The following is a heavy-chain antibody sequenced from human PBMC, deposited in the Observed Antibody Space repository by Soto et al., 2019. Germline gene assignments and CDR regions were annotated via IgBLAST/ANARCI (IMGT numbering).Heavy chain of an antibody. CDR2: ISRSTIT. D-gene: IGHD4-4*01. CDR1: GFTFSTYD. Sequence: GGSLRLSCVISGFTFSTYDVTWVRQAPGKGLEWVSSISRSTITDYADSVKGRFTISGDNAKNSVYLQMNSLRAEDTAVYYCARPLWRDDYNWEYFDLWGRGTLVTVSS. J-gene: IGHJ2*01. CDR3: ARPLWRDDYNWEYFDL. V-gene: IGHV3-48*01.